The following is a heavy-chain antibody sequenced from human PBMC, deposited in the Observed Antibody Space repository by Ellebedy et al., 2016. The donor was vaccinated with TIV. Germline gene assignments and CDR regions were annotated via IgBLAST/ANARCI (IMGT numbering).Heavy chain of an antibody. CDR1: GFNFGDYG. Sequence: GESLKISCSASGFNFGDYGMSWFRQAPGKGLERVGFIRSKAYGGATEYAATVRGRFTISRDNSESITYLQLDSPETEDTAVYSCTTFCSGSGYYLGCVSWGQGTLVTVSS. CDR3: TTFCSGSGYYLGCVS. D-gene: IGHD3-22*01. V-gene: IGHV3-49*03. CDR2: IRSKAYGGAT. J-gene: IGHJ5*02.